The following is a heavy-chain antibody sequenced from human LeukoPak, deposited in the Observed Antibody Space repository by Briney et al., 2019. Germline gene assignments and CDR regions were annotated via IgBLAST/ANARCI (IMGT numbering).Heavy chain of an antibody. Sequence: ASVKVSCKTAGYTFSSHGISWVRQAPGQGLEWMGWISANSGDTKFAQKFQGRVTMTTETSTNTAYMELRSLRFDDTAIYYCARDKRYAFDNWGQGTLVTVSS. J-gene: IGHJ4*02. CDR2: ISANSGDT. D-gene: IGHD3-9*01. CDR1: GYTFSSHG. CDR3: ARDKRYAFDN. V-gene: IGHV1-18*01.